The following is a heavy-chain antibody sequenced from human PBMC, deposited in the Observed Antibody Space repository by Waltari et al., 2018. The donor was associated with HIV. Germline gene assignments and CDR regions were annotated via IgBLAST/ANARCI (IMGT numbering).Heavy chain of an antibody. CDR3: ATLTGRGY. J-gene: IGHJ4*02. Sequence: EVQLVESGGGLVQPGGSLRLSCAASGFFFSGYEMSGVRQAPGQGLGWVSYISSSGSTLYYADSVEGRFTISRDNAKNSLYLEMNSLRAEDTALYYCATLTGRGYWGQGTLVTVSS. D-gene: IGHD3-9*01. CDR1: GFFFSGYE. CDR2: ISSSGSTL. V-gene: IGHV3-48*03.